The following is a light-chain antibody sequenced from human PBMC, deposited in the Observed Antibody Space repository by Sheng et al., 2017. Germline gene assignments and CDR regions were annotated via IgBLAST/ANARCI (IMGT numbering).Light chain of an antibody. V-gene: IGLV6-57*02. CDR1: SGSIDRQL. J-gene: IGLJ3*02. CDR3: QSYTNGFHWL. CDR2: EHT. Sequence: FLLSQPRSVSESPGKTVTISCTGRSGSIDRQLSSMVPAAPGQCPTTLIYEHTKRPSGVPDRFSGSIDMSSNSASLTISGLQPEDEADYYCQSYTNGFHWLFGGGTRLTVL.